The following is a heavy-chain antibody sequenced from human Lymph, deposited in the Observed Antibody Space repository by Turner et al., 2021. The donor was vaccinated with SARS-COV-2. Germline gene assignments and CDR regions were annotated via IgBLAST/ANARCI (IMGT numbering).Heavy chain of an antibody. CDR2: IYWDDDN. CDR1: GFSLGTGGVG. D-gene: IGHD6-19*01. Sequence: QITLKESGPTLVKPTQTLTLTCTFSGFSLGTGGVGVGWIRQPPGKALEWLSLIYWDDDNRYSPSLKSRLTITKYTSKNQVVLTMTNMDPIDTATYYCAHTMAVAGTVDFDYWGQGTLVTVSS. J-gene: IGHJ4*02. CDR3: AHTMAVAGTVDFDY. V-gene: IGHV2-5*02.